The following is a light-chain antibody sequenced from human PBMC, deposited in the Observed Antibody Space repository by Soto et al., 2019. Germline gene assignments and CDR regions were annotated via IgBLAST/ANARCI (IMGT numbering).Light chain of an antibody. Sequence: QSVLTQPPSAPGSPGQSVTISCSGTSSDTRDYNYVSWYQQHPGKAPKLMIYEVSKRPSGVPDRFSGSKSGNTASLTVSGLQAEDEADYYCSSYAGSDNYVFGTGTKVTVL. V-gene: IGLV2-8*01. CDR1: SSDTRDYNY. CDR2: EVS. J-gene: IGLJ1*01. CDR3: SSYAGSDNYV.